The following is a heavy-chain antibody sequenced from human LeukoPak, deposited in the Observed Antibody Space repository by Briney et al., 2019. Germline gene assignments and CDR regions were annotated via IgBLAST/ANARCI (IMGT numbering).Heavy chain of an antibody. Sequence: SETLSLTCTVSGGSISSGDYYWGWIRQPPGKGLEWIGSIYYSGSTYYSPSLKSRVTISVDTSKNQFSLKRSSVTAADTAVYYCAGRDIVATLDAFDIWGQGTMVTVSS. V-gene: IGHV4-39*07. CDR2: IYYSGST. CDR3: AGRDIVATLDAFDI. D-gene: IGHD5-12*01. CDR1: GGSISSGDYY. J-gene: IGHJ3*02.